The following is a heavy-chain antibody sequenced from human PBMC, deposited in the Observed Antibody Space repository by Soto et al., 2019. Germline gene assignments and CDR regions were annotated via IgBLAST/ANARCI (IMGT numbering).Heavy chain of an antibody. D-gene: IGHD1-7*01. Sequence: QVQLVQSGAEVKKPGSSVKVSCKASGGTFSSYTISWVRQAPGQGLEWMGRIIPILGIANYAQKFQGRVTITADKSTSTAYMERSSLRSEDTAVYYCARGGHTGGTTPYLGSYFQHWGQGTLVTVSS. V-gene: IGHV1-69*02. CDR3: ARGGHTGGTTPYLGSYFQH. J-gene: IGHJ1*01. CDR2: IIPILGIA. CDR1: GGTFSSYT.